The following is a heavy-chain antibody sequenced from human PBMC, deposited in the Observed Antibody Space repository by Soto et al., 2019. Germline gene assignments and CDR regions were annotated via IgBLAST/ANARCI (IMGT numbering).Heavy chain of an antibody. J-gene: IGHJ5*02. CDR1: GFNFRRYG. D-gene: IGHD2-8*01. CDR3: AKDSVEGGDIVVMVYASNWFDP. Sequence: QVQLMESGGGVVQPGRSLRLSCAASGFNFRRYGMHWVRQAPGKGLEWVAVISYDGSNKYYADSVKGRFTISRDDSKNTLNLQMNSLRSEDTAMYYCAKDSVEGGDIVVMVYASNWFDPWGQGTLVTVSS. CDR2: ISYDGSNK. V-gene: IGHV3-30*18.